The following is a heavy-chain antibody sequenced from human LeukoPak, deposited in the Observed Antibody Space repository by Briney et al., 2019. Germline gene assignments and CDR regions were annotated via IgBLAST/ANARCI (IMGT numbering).Heavy chain of an antibody. J-gene: IGHJ4*02. Sequence: GESLKISCKGSGYSFTSYLIGWVRQTPGKGLEWMGIIYPGDSESRYSPSFQGQVTISADKSISTAYLQWSGLKASDTAMYYCARRSRGGFDYWGQGTLVTVSS. V-gene: IGHV5-51*01. CDR1: GYSFTSYL. CDR2: IYPGDSES. D-gene: IGHD3-10*01. CDR3: ARRSRGGFDY.